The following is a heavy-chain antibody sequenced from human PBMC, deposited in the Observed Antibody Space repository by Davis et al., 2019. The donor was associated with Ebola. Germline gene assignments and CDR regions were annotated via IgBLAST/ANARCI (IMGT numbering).Heavy chain of an antibody. CDR3: ARERLLGYCSGGSCYSNYFDY. D-gene: IGHD2-15*01. J-gene: IGHJ4*02. V-gene: IGHV1-69*13. CDR2: IIPIFGTA. CDR1: GGTFSSYA. Sequence: SVKVSCKASGGTFSSYAISWVRQAPRQGLEWMGGIIPIFGTANYAQKFQGRVTITADESTSTAYMELSSLRSEDTAVYYCARERLLGYCSGGSCYSNYFDYWGQGTLVTVSS.